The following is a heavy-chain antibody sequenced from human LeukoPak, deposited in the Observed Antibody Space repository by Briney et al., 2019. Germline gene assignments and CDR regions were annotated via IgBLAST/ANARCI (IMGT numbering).Heavy chain of an antibody. CDR3: ARSRWLLM. Sequence: SETLSLTCTVSGGSTINYYWSWIRQPPGKGLEWIGYIHYSGSTIYNPSLKSRVTISVDTSKNQLSLKLRSVTAADTAVYYCARSRWLLMWGQGTLVTVSS. D-gene: IGHD3-22*01. CDR2: IHYSGST. J-gene: IGHJ4*02. CDR1: GGSTINYY. V-gene: IGHV4-59*01.